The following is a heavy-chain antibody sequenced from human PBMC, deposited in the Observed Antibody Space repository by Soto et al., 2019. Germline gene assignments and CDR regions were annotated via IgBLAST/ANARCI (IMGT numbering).Heavy chain of an antibody. J-gene: IGHJ4*02. CDR3: AKDLYYYDSSGYEPFY. CDR2: ISGSGGST. CDR1: GFTFSSYA. Sequence: GGSLRLSCAASGFTFSSYALSWVRQAPGKGLEWVSAISGSGGSTYYADSVKGRFTISRDNSKNTLYLQMNSLRAEDTAVYYCAKDLYYYDSSGYEPFYWGQGTLVTVSS. V-gene: IGHV3-23*01. D-gene: IGHD3-22*01.